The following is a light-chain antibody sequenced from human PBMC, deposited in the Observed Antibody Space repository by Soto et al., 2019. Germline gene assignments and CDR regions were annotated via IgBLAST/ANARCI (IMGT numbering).Light chain of an antibody. V-gene: IGKV1-6*01. CDR1: QGIRNE. Sequence: AIKMTQSPSSLSATVGDRVTITCRASQGIRNELGWYQQKPGKAPKPLIYAASSLQSGVPSRFSGSGSGTYFTLTISSLQPEDFATYYCLQDYNYPRTFGQGTKVDIK. CDR2: AAS. J-gene: IGKJ1*01. CDR3: LQDYNYPRT.